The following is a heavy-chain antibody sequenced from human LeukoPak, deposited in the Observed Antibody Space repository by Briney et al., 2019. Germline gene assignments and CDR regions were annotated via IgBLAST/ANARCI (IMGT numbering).Heavy chain of an antibody. Sequence: ASVKVSCKASGYTFTSYDINWVRQATGQGLEWMGWMNPNSGNTGYAQKFQGRVTMTRNTSISTAYMELSSLRSEDTAVYYCARPRVPAAISYNWFDPWGQGTLVTVSP. CDR1: GYTFTSYD. CDR3: ARPRVPAAISYNWFDP. V-gene: IGHV1-8*01. CDR2: MNPNSGNT. D-gene: IGHD2-2*02. J-gene: IGHJ5*02.